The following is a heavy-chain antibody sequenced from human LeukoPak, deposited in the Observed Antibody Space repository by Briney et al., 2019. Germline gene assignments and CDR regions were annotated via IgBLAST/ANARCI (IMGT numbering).Heavy chain of an antibody. V-gene: IGHV4-61*01. CDR1: GGSLNSGTYY. CDR3: ASVNSASADY. Sequence: PSETLSLTCTVSGGSLNSGTYYWSWIRQPPGKGLEYIGYIYYSGSTNYNPSLKSRVTISVDTSKNQFSLKLSSVTAADTAVYYCASVNSASADYWGQGTLVTVSS. CDR2: IYYSGST. D-gene: IGHD6-25*01. J-gene: IGHJ4*02.